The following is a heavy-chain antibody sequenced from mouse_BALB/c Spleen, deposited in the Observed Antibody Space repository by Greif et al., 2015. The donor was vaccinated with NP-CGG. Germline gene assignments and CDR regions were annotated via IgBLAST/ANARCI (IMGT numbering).Heavy chain of an antibody. V-gene: IGHV1-84*02. CDR2: IYPGSGNT. Sequence: SGPELVKPGASVKISCKASGYTFTDYYINWVKQKPGQGLEWIGWIYPGSGNTKYNEKFKGKATLTVDTSSSTAYMQLSSPTSEDTAVYFCARRTGTEAMDYWGQGTSVTVSS. CDR1: GYTFTDYY. J-gene: IGHJ4*01. D-gene: IGHD4-1*01. CDR3: ARRTGTEAMDY.